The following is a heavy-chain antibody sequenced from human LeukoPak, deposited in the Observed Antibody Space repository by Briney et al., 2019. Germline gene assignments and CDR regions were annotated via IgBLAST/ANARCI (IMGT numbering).Heavy chain of an antibody. CDR3: ATEHQKYFEH. J-gene: IGHJ4*01. CDR2: IPLDGAST. V-gene: IGHV3-43*01. Sequence: GGSLRLSCAASGFTFGDYTMHWVRQAPWKGLEWVSLIPLDGASTFYADSVKGRFTVSRDNSKNSLSEQMNSVRTEDSALYYCATEHQKYFEHSG. CDR1: GFTFGDYT.